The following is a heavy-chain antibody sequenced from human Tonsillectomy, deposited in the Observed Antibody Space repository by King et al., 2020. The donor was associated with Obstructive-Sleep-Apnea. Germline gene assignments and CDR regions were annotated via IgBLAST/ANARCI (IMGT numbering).Heavy chain of an antibody. CDR2: INLDNSVT. D-gene: IGHD3-22*01. CDR3: ATDDRSTGYDRITMSGGY. Sequence: QLVQSGTEVKKPGASVKVSCKASGYTFTDYYMHWVRQAPGQGLEWMGWINLDNSVTNSAQKFQGRVTMTRDTSISTAYMELSRLRSDDTAVYYCATDDRSTGYDRITMSGGYWGQGTLVTVSS. J-gene: IGHJ4*02. CDR1: GYTFTDYY. V-gene: IGHV1-2*02.